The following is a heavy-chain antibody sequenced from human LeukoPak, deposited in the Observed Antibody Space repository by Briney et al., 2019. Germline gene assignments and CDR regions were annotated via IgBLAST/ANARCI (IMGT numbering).Heavy chain of an antibody. J-gene: IGHJ3*02. CDR3: ARSWTGSPDAEAFDI. CDR1: GFTFSSYD. CDR2: IGTAGDT. Sequence: GGSLRLSCAASGFTFSSYDMHWVRQAPGKGLEWVSAIGTAGDTYYPGSVKGRFTISRENAKNSLYLQMNSLRAGDTAVYYCARSWTGSPDAEAFDIWGQGTMVTVSS. V-gene: IGHV3-13*04. D-gene: IGHD3-10*01.